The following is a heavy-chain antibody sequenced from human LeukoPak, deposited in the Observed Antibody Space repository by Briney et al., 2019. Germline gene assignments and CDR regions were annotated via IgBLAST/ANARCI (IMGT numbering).Heavy chain of an antibody. Sequence: YYWSWIRQPPGKGLEWIGEINHSGSTNYNPSLKSRVTISVDTSKNQFSLKLSSVTAADTAVYYCARFVTYYYDSSGYLDYWGQGTLVTVSS. CDR2: INHSGST. V-gene: IGHV4-34*01. CDR1: YY. CDR3: ARFVTYYYDSSGYLDY. D-gene: IGHD3-22*01. J-gene: IGHJ4*02.